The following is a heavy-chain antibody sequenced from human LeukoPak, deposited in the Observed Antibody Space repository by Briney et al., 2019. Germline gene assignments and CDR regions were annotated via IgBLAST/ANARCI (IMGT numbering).Heavy chain of an antibody. CDR2: INPNSGGT. V-gene: IGHV1-2*02. CDR3: ARDRVVVPAAFDY. Sequence: GASVKVSCKASGYTFTAYYMHWVRQAPGLGLEWMGWINPNSGGTNYAQKFQGRVTMTRDTSISTAYMELSRLRSDDTAVYYCARDRVVVPAAFDYWGQGTLVTVSS. CDR1: GYTFTAYY. J-gene: IGHJ4*02. D-gene: IGHD2-2*01.